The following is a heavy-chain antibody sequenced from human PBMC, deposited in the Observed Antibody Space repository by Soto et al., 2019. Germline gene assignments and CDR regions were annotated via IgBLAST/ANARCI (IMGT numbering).Heavy chain of an antibody. CDR2: IYYSGRA. D-gene: IGHD4-17*01. Sequence: QLQLQESGPGLVKPSETLSLTCTVSGGSISSSTYYWGWIRQPPGKGLGWIGMIYYSGRAYYNPSLKRRVTITTDTSKNQFSLRLSSVTAADTAVYYCARHGVDYGDYASYYYYGMDVWGRGTTVTVSS. V-gene: IGHV4-39*01. CDR3: ARHGVDYGDYASYYYYGMDV. CDR1: GGSISSSTYY. J-gene: IGHJ6*02.